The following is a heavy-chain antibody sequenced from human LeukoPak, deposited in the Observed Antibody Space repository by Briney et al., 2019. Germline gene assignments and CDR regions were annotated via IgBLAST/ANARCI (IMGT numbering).Heavy chain of an antibody. CDR3: ARTLNLRPGSPAPTWFDP. Sequence: SETLSLTCTVSGVSITTNIYYWGWIRQPPGKGLEWIGSVYHTGSTYYNPSLKSRVAISVDTSKNQFSLNLSSVTAADTAVYYCARTLNLRPGSPAPTWFDPWGQGTLVTVSS. CDR2: VYHTGST. J-gene: IGHJ5*02. D-gene: IGHD1-14*01. CDR1: GVSITTNIYY. V-gene: IGHV4-39*07.